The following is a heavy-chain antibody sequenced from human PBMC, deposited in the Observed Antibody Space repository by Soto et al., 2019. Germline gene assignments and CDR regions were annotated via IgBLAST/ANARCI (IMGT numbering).Heavy chain of an antibody. V-gene: IGHV3-21*01. J-gene: IGHJ6*02. CDR1: GFTFSTYS. Sequence: PGGSLRLSCAASGFTFSTYSMNWVRQAPGKGLEWVADITTSSSFRFYADSLKGRFTISRDDAKNSLYLQMNSLRVEDTGVYYCSRDRCDGGSCLHGDVWGQGTTVTVSS. CDR3: SRDRCDGGSCLHGDV. CDR2: ITTSSSFR. D-gene: IGHD2-15*01.